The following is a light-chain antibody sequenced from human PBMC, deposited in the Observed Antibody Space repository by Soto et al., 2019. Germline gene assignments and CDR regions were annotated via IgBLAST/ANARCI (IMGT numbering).Light chain of an antibody. CDR3: QQYNNWWT. Sequence: EIVMTQSPATLSVSPGERATLSCRASQSLSSNLAWYQQKPGQAPRLLIYGASTRATGVPARFSGSGSGTEFTITSSMLQSEDFAVYYCQQYNNWWTFGQGTKVEI. J-gene: IGKJ1*01. CDR2: GAS. CDR1: QSLSSN. V-gene: IGKV3-15*01.